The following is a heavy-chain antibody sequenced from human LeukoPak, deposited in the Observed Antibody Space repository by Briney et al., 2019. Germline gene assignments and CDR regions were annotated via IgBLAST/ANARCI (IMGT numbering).Heavy chain of an antibody. J-gene: IGHJ4*02. CDR1: GGSISSSSYY. V-gene: IGHV4-39*01. CDR3: ARPAYGSGSYSGFDY. D-gene: IGHD3-10*01. CDR2: IYYSGST. Sequence: SETLSLTCTVSGGSISSSSYYWGWIRQPPRKGLEWIGTIYYSGSTYYNPSLKSRATISEDTSKNQFSLKLSSVTAADTAVYYCARPAYGSGSYSGFDYWGQGTLVTVSS.